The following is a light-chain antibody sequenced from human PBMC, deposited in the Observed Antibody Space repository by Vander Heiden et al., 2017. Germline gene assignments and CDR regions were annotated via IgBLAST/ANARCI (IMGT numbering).Light chain of an antibody. Sequence: SYVLTQPPPVSVAPGQTARITCGGNNSGSKSVHWYQQKPGQAPVLVVYDDSDRPSGIPERFSGSNSGNTATLTISRVEAGDEADYYCQVWDSSSDLVVFGGGTKLTVL. V-gene: IGLV3-21*02. CDR1: NSGSKS. CDR3: QVWDSSSDLVV. J-gene: IGLJ2*01. CDR2: DDS.